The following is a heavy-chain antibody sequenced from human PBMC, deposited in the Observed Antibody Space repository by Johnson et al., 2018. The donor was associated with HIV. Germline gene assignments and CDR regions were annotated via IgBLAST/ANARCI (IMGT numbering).Heavy chain of an antibody. V-gene: IGHV3-49*03. Sequence: VQLVESGGGLVQPGRSLRLSCTASGFKFGDYALNWFRQAPGKGLEWVGFIRSKTSGGTTEYAASVKGRFSILRDESKTIDYLQMNSLKTEDTAVYYCTSPRGGLVARDAFDIWGQGTMVTVSS. CDR3: TSPRGGLVARDAFDI. CDR1: GFKFGDYA. D-gene: IGHD2-15*01. CDR2: IRSKTSGGTT. J-gene: IGHJ3*02.